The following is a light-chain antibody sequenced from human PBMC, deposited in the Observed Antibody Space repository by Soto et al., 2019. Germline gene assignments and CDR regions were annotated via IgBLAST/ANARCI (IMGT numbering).Light chain of an antibody. CDR1: SSNIGSNT. V-gene: IGLV1-44*01. CDR3: ASWDDSLNLV. J-gene: IGLJ2*01. CDR2: SNN. Sequence: QSVLTQPPSASGTPGQRVTISCSGSSSNIGSNTVNWYQQVPGTAPKHLIYSNNQRPSGVPDRFSGSKSGTSASLAISGLQSEDEADYYCASWDDSLNLVFGGGTKVTVL.